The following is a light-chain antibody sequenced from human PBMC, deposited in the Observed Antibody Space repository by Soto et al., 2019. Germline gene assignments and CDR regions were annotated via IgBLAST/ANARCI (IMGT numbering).Light chain of an antibody. Sequence: PGDRFTLSCRASQSVSSSYLTWYQQKPGQAPRLLIYGASTRATGIPARFSGSGSGTEFTLTISSLQSEDFAVYYCQHYNNWPFTFGQGTRLEI. J-gene: IGKJ5*01. V-gene: IGKV3D-15*01. CDR1: QSVSSSY. CDR2: GAS. CDR3: QHYNNWPFT.